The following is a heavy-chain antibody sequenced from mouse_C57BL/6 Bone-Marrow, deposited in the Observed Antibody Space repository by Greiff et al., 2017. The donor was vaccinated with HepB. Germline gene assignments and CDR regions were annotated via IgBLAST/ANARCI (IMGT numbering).Heavy chain of an antibody. D-gene: IGHD5-1-1*01. CDR2: IDPSDSYT. V-gene: IGHV1-69*01. CDR3: ARDWIPDFDY. Sequence: VQLQQPGAELVMPGASVKLSCKASGYTFTSYWMHWVKQRPGQGLEWIGEIDPSDSYTNYNQKFKGKSTLTVDKSSSSAYMQLSSLTSEDSAVYYCARDWIPDFDYWGRGNSLTVSS. CDR1: GYTFTSYW. J-gene: IGHJ2*03.